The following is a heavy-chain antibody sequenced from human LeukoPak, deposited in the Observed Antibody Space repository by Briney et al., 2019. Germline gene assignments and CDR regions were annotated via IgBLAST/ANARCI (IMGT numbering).Heavy chain of an antibody. CDR1: GYTFTGYY. CDR3: ARDPTGVHNWFDP. Sequence: ASVKVSCKASGYTFTGYYMHWVRQAPGQGLEWMGWINPNSGGTNYAQKVQGRVTMTRDTSISTAYMELSRLRSDDTAVYYCARDPTGVHNWFDPWGQGTLVTVSS. D-gene: IGHD7-27*01. J-gene: IGHJ5*02. V-gene: IGHV1-2*02. CDR2: INPNSGGT.